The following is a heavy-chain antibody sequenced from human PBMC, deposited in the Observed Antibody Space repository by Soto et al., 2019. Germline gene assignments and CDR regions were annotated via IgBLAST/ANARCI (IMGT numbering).Heavy chain of an antibody. CDR2: IIPILGIA. V-gene: IGHV1-69*02. Sequence: ASLKVSCKASGGTFSSYTISWVRQAPGQGLEWMGRIIPILGIANYAQKFQGRVTITADKSTSTAYMELSSLRSEDTAVYYCARAPFFSGNGMDVWGQGTTVTVSS. D-gene: IGHD1-26*01. CDR1: GGTFSSYT. J-gene: IGHJ6*02. CDR3: ARAPFFSGNGMDV.